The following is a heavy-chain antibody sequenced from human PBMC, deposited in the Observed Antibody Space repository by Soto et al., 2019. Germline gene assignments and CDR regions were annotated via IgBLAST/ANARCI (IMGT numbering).Heavy chain of an antibody. V-gene: IGHV4-30-4*01. CDR3: ARAPMVRGVIITLSFDY. CDR2: IYYSGST. D-gene: IGHD3-10*01. Sequence: SETLSLTCTVSGGSISSGDYYWSWIRQPPGKGLEWIGYIYYSGSTYYNPSLKSRVTISVDTSKNQFSLKLSSVTAADTAVYYCARAPMVRGVIITLSFDYWGQGTLVTVSS. CDR1: GGSISSGDYY. J-gene: IGHJ4*02.